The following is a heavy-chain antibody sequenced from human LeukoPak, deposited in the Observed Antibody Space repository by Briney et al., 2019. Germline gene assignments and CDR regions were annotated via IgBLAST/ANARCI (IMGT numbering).Heavy chain of an antibody. Sequence: KPSETLSLTCTVSGGSISSYYWSWIRQPPGKELEWIGYIYYNGSTNYNPSLKSRVTISVDTSKNQFSLKLSSVTAADTAVYYCARDRTRTYDRSPDAFDIWGQGTMVTVSS. CDR1: GGSISSYY. J-gene: IGHJ3*02. V-gene: IGHV4-59*01. CDR2: IYYNGST. D-gene: IGHD3-22*01. CDR3: ARDRTRTYDRSPDAFDI.